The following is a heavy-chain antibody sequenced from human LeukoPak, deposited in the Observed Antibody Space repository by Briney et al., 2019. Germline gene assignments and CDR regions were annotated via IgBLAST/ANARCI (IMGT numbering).Heavy chain of an antibody. V-gene: IGHV4-34*01. J-gene: IGHJ5*02. Sequence: PSETLSLTCAVYGGSFSGYYWSFIRQPPGKGLEWIGEINHSRSTNYNPSLKSRVTISVDTSKNQFSLKLSSVTAADTAIYYCARQHCGSSSCYFDPWGQGTLVTVSS. CDR2: INHSRST. CDR3: ARQHCGSSSCYFDP. D-gene: IGHD2-2*01. CDR1: GGSFSGYY.